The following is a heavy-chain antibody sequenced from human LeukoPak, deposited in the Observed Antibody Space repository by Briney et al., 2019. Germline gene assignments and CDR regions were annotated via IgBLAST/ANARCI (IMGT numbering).Heavy chain of an antibody. Sequence: SETLSLTCAVSGGSISSSSYYWGWIRRPPGKGLEWIGSIYYSGSTYYNPSLKSRVTISVDTSKNQFSLKLSSVTAADTAVYYCARFRRDYDILTGYYTGPASYWGQGTLVTVSS. CDR2: IYYSGST. D-gene: IGHD3-9*01. V-gene: IGHV4-39*01. CDR1: GGSISSSSYY. CDR3: ARFRRDYDILTGYYTGPASY. J-gene: IGHJ4*02.